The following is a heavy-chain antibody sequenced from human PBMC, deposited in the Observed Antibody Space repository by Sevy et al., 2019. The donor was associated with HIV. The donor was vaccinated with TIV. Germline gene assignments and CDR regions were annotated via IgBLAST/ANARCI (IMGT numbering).Heavy chain of an antibody. D-gene: IGHD2-15*01. CDR1: GFTFSSYA. CDR2: INAISSNI. Sequence: GESLKISCAASGFTFSSYAMNWVRQAPGKGLEWVSSINAISSNIYYADSVKGRFTISRDNAEYSLYLQMNSVRAEDTAVYYCARDLFSGGNAVYGYWGQGTLVTVSS. J-gene: IGHJ4*02. CDR3: ARDLFSGGNAVYGY. V-gene: IGHV3-21*01.